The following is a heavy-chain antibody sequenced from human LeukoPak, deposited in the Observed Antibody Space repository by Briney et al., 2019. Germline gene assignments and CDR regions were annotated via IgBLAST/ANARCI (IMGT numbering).Heavy chain of an antibody. D-gene: IGHD2-8*01. CDR1: GFTFSSYA. CDR3: AKDRVVLMVYATAFDY. J-gene: IGHJ4*02. CDR2: ISGSGGST. Sequence: GGSLRLSCAASGFTFSSYAMSWVRQAPGKGLEWVSAISGSGGSTYYADSVKGRFTISRDNSKNTLYLQMNSLRAGDTAVYYCAKDRVVLMVYATAFDYWGQGTLVTVSS. V-gene: IGHV3-23*01.